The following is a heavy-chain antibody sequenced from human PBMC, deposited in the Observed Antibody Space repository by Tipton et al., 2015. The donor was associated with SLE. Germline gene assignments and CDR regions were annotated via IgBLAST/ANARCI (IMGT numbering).Heavy chain of an antibody. CDR1: GGSISSYY. Sequence: TLSLTCTVSGGSISSYYWSWIRQPAGKGLEWIGRIYTSGSTNYNPSLKSRDTMSVDTSKNQFSLKRSSVTAADTAVYYCAREILYSNSPYYFDYWGQGTLVTVSS. J-gene: IGHJ4*02. CDR3: AREILYSNSPYYFDY. V-gene: IGHV4-4*07. D-gene: IGHD4-11*01. CDR2: IYTSGST.